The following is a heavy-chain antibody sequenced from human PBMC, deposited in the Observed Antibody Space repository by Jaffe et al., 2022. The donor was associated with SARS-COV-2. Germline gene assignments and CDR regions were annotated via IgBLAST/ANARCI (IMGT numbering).Heavy chain of an antibody. CDR2: ISWDGGST. D-gene: IGHD3-3*01. Sequence: EVQLVESGGVVVQPGGSLRLSCAASGFTFDDYTMHWVRQAPGKGLEWVSLISWDGGSTYYADSVKGRFTISRDNSKNSLYLQMNSLRTEDTALYYCAKDIGWSGNYYYYGMDVWGQGTTVTVSS. CDR1: GFTFDDYT. CDR3: AKDIGWSGNYYYYGMDV. V-gene: IGHV3-43*01. J-gene: IGHJ6*02.